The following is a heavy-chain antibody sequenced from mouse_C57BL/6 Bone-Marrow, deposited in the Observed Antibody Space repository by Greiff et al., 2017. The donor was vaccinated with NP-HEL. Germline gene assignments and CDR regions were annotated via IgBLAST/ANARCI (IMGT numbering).Heavy chain of an antibody. J-gene: IGHJ2*01. CDR2: ISNGGGST. CDR3: ARHGGLLFDY. Sequence: EVMLVESGGGLVQPGGSLKLSCAASGFTFSDYYMYWVRQTPEKRLEWVAYISNGGGSTYYPDTVKGRFTISRDNAKNTLYLQMSRLKSEDTAMCYCARHGGLLFDYWGQGTTLTVSS. CDR1: GFTFSDYY. D-gene: IGHD2-3*01. V-gene: IGHV5-12*01.